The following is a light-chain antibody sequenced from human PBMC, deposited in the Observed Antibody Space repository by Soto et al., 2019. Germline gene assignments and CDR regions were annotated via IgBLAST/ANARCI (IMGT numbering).Light chain of an antibody. J-gene: IGKJ4*01. CDR1: QSVSNNY. CDR2: DAS. V-gene: IGKV3-20*01. CDR3: QQYGSSPLT. Sequence: EIVLTQSPDTLSLSPGEGATLSCRASQSVSNNYLAWYQQKPGQAPRLLIYDASSRASGIPDRFSGSASGTDFTLTVRRLEPEDFAVYYCQQYGSSPLTFGRGTKVEIK.